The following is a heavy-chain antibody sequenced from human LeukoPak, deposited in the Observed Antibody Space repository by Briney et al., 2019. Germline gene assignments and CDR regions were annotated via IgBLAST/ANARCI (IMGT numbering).Heavy chain of an antibody. D-gene: IGHD3-10*01. Sequence: PGGSLRLSCAASGFILSSYSMNWVRQAPGKGLEWVSYISSSSSIIYYADSVKGRFTISRDNAKSSLYLQMNSLRAEDTALYYCAKGEYYYGSGSYSFDYWGQGTLVTVSS. CDR1: GFILSSYS. V-gene: IGHV3-48*01. CDR3: AKGEYYYGSGSYSFDY. CDR2: ISSSSSII. J-gene: IGHJ4*02.